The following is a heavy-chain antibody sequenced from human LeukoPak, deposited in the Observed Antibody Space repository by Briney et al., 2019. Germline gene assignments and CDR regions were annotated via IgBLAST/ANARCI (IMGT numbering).Heavy chain of an antibody. CDR3: ARALYSYGYGGEFDY. V-gene: IGHV3-30*03. D-gene: IGHD5-18*01. J-gene: IGHJ4*02. Sequence: GGSLRLSCAASGFTFSSYGMHWVRQAPGKGLEWVAVISYDGSNKYYADSVKGRFTISRDNSKNTLYLQMNSLRAEDTAVYYCARALYSYGYGGEFDYWGQGTLVTVSS. CDR2: ISYDGSNK. CDR1: GFTFSSYG.